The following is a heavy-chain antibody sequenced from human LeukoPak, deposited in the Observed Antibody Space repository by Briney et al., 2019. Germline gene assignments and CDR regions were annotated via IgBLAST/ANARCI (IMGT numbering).Heavy chain of an antibody. CDR1: GYTFTDYY. D-gene: IGHD1-26*01. J-gene: IGHJ4*02. Sequence: GASVKVSCKASGYTFTDYYMHWVRQAPGQGLEWMGWINPSSGGTNYAQKFQGRVTVTRDTSISTAYMDLSRLRSDDTAVYYCARQSTRLFNTGSYYPPPAYDYWGQGTLVIVSS. V-gene: IGHV1-2*02. CDR3: ARQSTRLFNTGSYYPPPAYDY. CDR2: INPSSGGT.